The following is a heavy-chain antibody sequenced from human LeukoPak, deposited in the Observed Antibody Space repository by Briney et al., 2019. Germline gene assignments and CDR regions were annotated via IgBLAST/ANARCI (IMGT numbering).Heavy chain of an antibody. CDR3: ARGPGYYGSGSYSYYFDY. V-gene: IGHV4-34*01. CDR2: INHSGST. Sequence: PETLSLTCAVYGGSFSGYYWSWIRQPPGKGLEWIGEINHSGSTDYNRSLKSRVTISVDTSKNQFSRKLSSVTAADTAVYYCARGPGYYGSGSYSYYFDYWGQGTLVTVSS. CDR1: GGSFSGYY. J-gene: IGHJ4*02. D-gene: IGHD3-10*01.